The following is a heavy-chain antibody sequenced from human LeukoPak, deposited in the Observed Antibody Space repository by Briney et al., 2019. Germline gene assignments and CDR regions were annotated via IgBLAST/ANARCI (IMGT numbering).Heavy chain of an antibody. CDR1: GGTFSSYA. Sequence: GSSVKVSCKASGGTFSSYAISWVRQAPGQGLEWMGGIIPIFGTANYAQKFQGRVTITADKSTSTAYMELSSLRSEDTAVYYCATYVDIVATTNTRSFDIWGQGTMVTVSS. D-gene: IGHD5-12*01. J-gene: IGHJ3*02. V-gene: IGHV1-69*06. CDR2: IIPIFGTA. CDR3: ATYVDIVATTNTRSFDI.